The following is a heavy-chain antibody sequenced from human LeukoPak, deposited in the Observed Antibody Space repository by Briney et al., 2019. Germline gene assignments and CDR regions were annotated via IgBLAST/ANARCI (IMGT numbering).Heavy chain of an antibody. J-gene: IGHJ6*02. Sequence: SETLSLTCTVSGGSVSSGSYYWSWIRQPPGKGLEWIGYIYYSGSTNYNPSLKSRVTISVDTSKNQFSLKLSPVTAADTAVYYCARDQASPYYYDSSGYYPNYYYYGMDVWAKGPRSPSP. CDR1: GGSVSSGSYY. V-gene: IGHV4-61*01. CDR3: ARDQASPYYYDSSGYYPNYYYYGMDV. D-gene: IGHD3-22*01. CDR2: IYYSGST.